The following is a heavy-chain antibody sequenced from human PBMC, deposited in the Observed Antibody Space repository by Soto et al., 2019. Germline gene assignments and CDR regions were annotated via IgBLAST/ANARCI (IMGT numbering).Heavy chain of an antibody. Sequence: QVQLVESGGGVVQPGRSLRLSCAASGFTFSSYAMHWVRQAPGKGLEWVAVISYDGSNKYYADSVKGRFTISRDTSKNTLYLQMNSLRAEDTAVYYCASSKTGDYGDYWGQGTLVTVSS. D-gene: IGHD2-2*01. J-gene: IGHJ4*02. CDR2: ISYDGSNK. CDR1: GFTFSSYA. V-gene: IGHV3-30-3*01. CDR3: ASSKTGDYGDY.